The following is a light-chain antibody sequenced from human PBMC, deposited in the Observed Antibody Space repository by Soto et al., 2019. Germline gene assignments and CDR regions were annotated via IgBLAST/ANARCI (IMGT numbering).Light chain of an antibody. CDR1: QDVGKF. J-gene: IGKJ4*01. CDR3: QQRNSWPLT. V-gene: IGKV3-11*01. Sequence: VLTQSPDTLSLSPGERATLSCRASQDVGKFLVWYHQKPGLSPSLVIYEASKRATDIPDRFSGSGSGTAFTLTIIRLEPEDVGFYYCQQRNSWPLTFGGGTKVELK. CDR2: EAS.